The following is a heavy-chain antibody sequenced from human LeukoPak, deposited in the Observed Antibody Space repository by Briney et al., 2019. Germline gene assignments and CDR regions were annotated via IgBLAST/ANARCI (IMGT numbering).Heavy chain of an antibody. J-gene: IGHJ4*02. D-gene: IGHD4-23*01. CDR2: INPNSGGT. Sequence: ASVKVSCKASGYTFTGYYMHWVRQAPGQGLEWMGWINPNSGGTNYAQKFQGRVTMTRDTSISTAYMELSRLRSDDTAVYYCARDPPIHDYGGNSGFFDYWGQGTLVTVSS. CDR1: GYTFTGYY. CDR3: ARDPPIHDYGGNSGFFDY. V-gene: IGHV1-2*02.